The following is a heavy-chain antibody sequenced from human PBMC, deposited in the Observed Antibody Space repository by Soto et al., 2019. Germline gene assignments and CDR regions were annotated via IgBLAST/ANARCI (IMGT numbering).Heavy chain of an antibody. D-gene: IGHD2-2*01. J-gene: IGHJ4*02. V-gene: IGHV3-64D*06. CDR1: GFTFSNYP. CDR3: VKDPCTTTSCNQLDY. Sequence: PGGSLRLSCSASGFTFSNYPRHWVRQAPGKTLEYVSSISNNGLKTYYADSVKGRFTISRDNSKNTLFLQMSSLRAEDTAVYYCVKDPCTTTSCNQLDYWGQGTLVTVSS. CDR2: ISNNGLKT.